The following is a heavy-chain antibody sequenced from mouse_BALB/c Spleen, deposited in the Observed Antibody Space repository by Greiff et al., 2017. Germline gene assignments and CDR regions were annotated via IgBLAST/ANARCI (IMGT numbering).Heavy chain of an antibody. CDR2: ISNGGGST. Sequence: EVKVVESGGGLVQPGGSLKLSCAASGFTFSSYTMSWVRQTPEKRLEWVAYISNGGGSTYYPDTVKGRFTISRDNAKNTLYLQMSSLKSEDTAMYYCARHPHYYGSSSYYFDYWGQGTTLTVSS. CDR1: GFTFSSYT. V-gene: IGHV5-12-2*01. D-gene: IGHD1-1*01. J-gene: IGHJ2*01. CDR3: ARHPHYYGSSSYYFDY.